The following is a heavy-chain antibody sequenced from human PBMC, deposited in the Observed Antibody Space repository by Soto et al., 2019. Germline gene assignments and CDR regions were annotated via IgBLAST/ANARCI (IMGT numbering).Heavy chain of an antibody. J-gene: IGHJ4*02. CDR2: IYHSGST. CDR3: ARGKAAAILDY. Sequence: TLSLTYAVSGGSISSGGYSWSWIRQPPGKGLEWIGYIYHSGSTYYNPSLKSRVTISVDRSKNQFSLKLSSVTAADTAVYYCARGKAAAILDYWGQGTLVNVSS. V-gene: IGHV4-30-2*01. D-gene: IGHD2-2*02. CDR1: GGSISSGGYS.